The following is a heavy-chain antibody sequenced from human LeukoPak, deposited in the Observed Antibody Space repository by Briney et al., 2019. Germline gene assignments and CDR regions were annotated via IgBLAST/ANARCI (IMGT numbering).Heavy chain of an antibody. V-gene: IGHV4-61*08. J-gene: IGHJ4*02. Sequence: SETLSLTCAVSGGSISSGGYSWSWIRQPPGKGLEWIGYIYYSGSTNYNPSLKSRVTISVDTSKNQFSLKLSSVTAADTAVYYCARGSRGYSYGWGQGTLVTVSS. CDR2: IYYSGST. CDR1: GGSISSGGYS. D-gene: IGHD5-18*01. CDR3: ARGSRGYSYG.